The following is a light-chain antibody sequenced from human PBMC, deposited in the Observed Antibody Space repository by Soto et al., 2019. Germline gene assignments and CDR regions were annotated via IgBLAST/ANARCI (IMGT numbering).Light chain of an antibody. Sequence: EMVLTQSQATLSVSPGERATLSCRASQSLSKNLAWYQQKPGQAPRLLIYGASTRATGIPARFSGSGSGTDFTLTISSLQSEDFAVYHCQHRGTFGQGTNVEIK. CDR3: QHRGT. CDR2: GAS. V-gene: IGKV3-15*01. CDR1: QSLSKN. J-gene: IGKJ1*01.